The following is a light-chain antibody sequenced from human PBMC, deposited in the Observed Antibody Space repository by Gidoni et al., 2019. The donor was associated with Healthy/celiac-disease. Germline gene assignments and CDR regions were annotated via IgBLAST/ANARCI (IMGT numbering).Light chain of an antibody. Sequence: DIQMTQSPSSLSASVGDRVTITCRASQRISNYLAWYQQKPGKVPKLLIYAASTLQSGVPSRFRGSGSGTDFTLTISSLHPEDVATYYCQKYNSAPLTFGGGTKVEIK. V-gene: IGKV1-27*01. CDR1: QRISNY. CDR3: QKYNSAPLT. CDR2: AAS. J-gene: IGKJ4*01.